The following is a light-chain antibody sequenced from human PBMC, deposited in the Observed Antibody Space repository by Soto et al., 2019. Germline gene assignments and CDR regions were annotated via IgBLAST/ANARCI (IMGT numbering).Light chain of an antibody. Sequence: QSALTQPPSASGTPGQRVTISCSGSRSNIGRNTVNWYQQLPGTAPKVLIYSNNQRPSGVPDRLSGSKSGTSASLAISGLQSEDEADYYCAAWDDSLNAVVFGGGTKLTVL. J-gene: IGLJ2*01. CDR1: RSNIGRNT. CDR2: SNN. V-gene: IGLV1-44*01. CDR3: AAWDDSLNAVV.